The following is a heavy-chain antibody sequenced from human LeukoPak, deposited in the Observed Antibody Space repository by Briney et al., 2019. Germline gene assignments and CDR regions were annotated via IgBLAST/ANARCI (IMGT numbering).Heavy chain of an antibody. CDR3: ARYYYDSSGFGPDY. V-gene: IGHV4-59*01. D-gene: IGHD3-22*01. CDR1: GGSISTYY. J-gene: IGHJ4*02. Sequence: PSETLSLTCTVSGGSISTYYWSWIRQPPGKGLEWIGYIYYSGSTNYNPSLKSRVTISVDTSENQFSLKLSSVTAADTAVYYCARYYYDSSGFGPDYWGQGTLVTVSS. CDR2: IYYSGST.